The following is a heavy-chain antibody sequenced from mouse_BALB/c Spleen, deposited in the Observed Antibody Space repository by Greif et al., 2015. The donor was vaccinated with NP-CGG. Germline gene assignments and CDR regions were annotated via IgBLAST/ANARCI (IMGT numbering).Heavy chain of an antibody. J-gene: IGHJ2*01. D-gene: IGHD2-2*01. CDR3: TRGLPDYFDY. V-gene: IGHV1-69*02. CDR1: GYTFTSYW. Sequence: QVQLQQSGAELVRPGASVKLSCKASGYTFTSYWINWVKQRPRQGLEWIGNIYPSDSYTNYNQKFKDKATLTVDKSSSTAYMQLSSPTSEDSAVYYCTRGLPDYFDYWGQGTTLTVSS. CDR2: IYPSDSYT.